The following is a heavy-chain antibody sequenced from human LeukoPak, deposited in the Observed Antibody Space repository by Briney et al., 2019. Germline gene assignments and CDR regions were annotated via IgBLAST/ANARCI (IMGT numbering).Heavy chain of an antibody. CDR2: IIPIFGTA. CDR3: ARAGWLQSQYNWFDP. D-gene: IGHD5-12*01. Sequence: SVKVSCKASGGTFSSYAISWMRQAPGQGLEWMGGIIPIFGTANYAQKFQGRVTITADESTSTAYMELSSLRSEDTAVYYCARAGWLQSQYNWFDPWGQGTLVTVSS. V-gene: IGHV1-69*01. CDR1: GGTFSSYA. J-gene: IGHJ5*02.